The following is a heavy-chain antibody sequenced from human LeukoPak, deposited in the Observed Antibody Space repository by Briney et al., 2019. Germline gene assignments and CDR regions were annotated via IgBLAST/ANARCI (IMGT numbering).Heavy chain of an antibody. Sequence: GGSLRLSCAASGFTFDAFGMTWVRQAPGKGLEWVARINQDGSENSYVDSVKGRFTISRDNAKSSLSLQMNSLRAEDTAVYYCVRGGSYGDSWGQGTLVTVSS. CDR2: INQDGSEN. CDR1: GFTFDAFG. D-gene: IGHD3-16*01. V-gene: IGHV3-7*05. J-gene: IGHJ4*02. CDR3: VRGGSYGDS.